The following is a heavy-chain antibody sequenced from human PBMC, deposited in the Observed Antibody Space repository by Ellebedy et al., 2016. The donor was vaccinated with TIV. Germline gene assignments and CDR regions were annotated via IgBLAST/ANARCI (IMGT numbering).Heavy chain of an antibody. Sequence: GGSLRLXXAASGFTFENYDMHWVRRAPGKGLEWVARISYDGSDKYYADSVKGRFTISRVNSKNTVYLQMNSLRTDDTAVYYCAKLQGPAYCGGDCSYWGQGTLVTVSS. CDR2: ISYDGSDK. D-gene: IGHD2-21*02. CDR1: GFTFENYD. J-gene: IGHJ4*02. CDR3: AKLQGPAYCGGDCSY. V-gene: IGHV3-30*18.